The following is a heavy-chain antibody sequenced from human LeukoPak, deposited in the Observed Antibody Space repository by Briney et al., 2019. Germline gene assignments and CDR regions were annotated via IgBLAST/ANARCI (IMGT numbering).Heavy chain of an antibody. CDR3: ARVRRAGSGYDFDY. J-gene: IGHJ4*02. CDR2: IYSSGNT. D-gene: IGHD5-12*01. V-gene: IGHV4-4*07. Sequence: SETLSLTCTVFGGSISSYYWNWIRQPAGKGLEWIGRIYSSGNTNYNPSLKSRVTMSVDTSKNQVSLTLSSVTAADTAVYYCARVRRAGSGYDFDYWGQGTLVTVSS. CDR1: GGSISSYY.